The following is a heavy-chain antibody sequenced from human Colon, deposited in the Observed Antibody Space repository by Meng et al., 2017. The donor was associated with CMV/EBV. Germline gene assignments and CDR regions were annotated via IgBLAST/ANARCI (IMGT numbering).Heavy chain of an antibody. D-gene: IGHD2-21*01. CDR1: GFTPKTYA. CDR3: ARGGRKSSGGDCYCLF. J-gene: IGHJ4*02. Sequence: GESLKISCAASGFTPKTYAMTWVRQAPGKGLEWVSSISGDGRSTWYADSVKGRFTISRDNSKNTLDLHMNSLRSEDTAVYYCARGGRKSSGGDCYCLFWGQGTLVTVSS. CDR2: ISGDGRST. V-gene: IGHV3-23*01.